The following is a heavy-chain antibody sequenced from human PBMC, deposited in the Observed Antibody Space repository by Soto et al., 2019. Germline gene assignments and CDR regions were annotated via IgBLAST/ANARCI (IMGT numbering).Heavy chain of an antibody. V-gene: IGHV4-59*01. CDR3: ARDSGPAGYYDFWSGYGVGYYYYMDV. Sequence: SETLSLTCTVSGGSISSYYWSWIRQPPGKGLEWIGYIYYSGSTNYNPSLKSRVTISVDTSKNQFSLKLSSVTAADTAVYYCARDSGPAGYYDFWSGYGVGYYYYMDVWGKGTTVTVS. CDR1: GGSISSYY. J-gene: IGHJ6*03. D-gene: IGHD3-3*01. CDR2: IYYSGST.